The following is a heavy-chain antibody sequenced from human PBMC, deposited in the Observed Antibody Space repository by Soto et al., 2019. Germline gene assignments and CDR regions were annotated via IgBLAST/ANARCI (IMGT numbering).Heavy chain of an antibody. D-gene: IGHD1-26*01. CDR3: TKDLWELLGFDY. Sequence: EVQLLESGGGLVQPGGSLRLSCAASGFTFSSYAMSWVRQAPGKGLEWVSAISGSGGSTYYADSVKGRFTISRDNSKNTMKLQMNSLIAKDTAVYYCTKDLWELLGFDYWGQGTLVTVSS. CDR1: GFTFSSYA. CDR2: ISGSGGST. J-gene: IGHJ4*02. V-gene: IGHV3-23*01.